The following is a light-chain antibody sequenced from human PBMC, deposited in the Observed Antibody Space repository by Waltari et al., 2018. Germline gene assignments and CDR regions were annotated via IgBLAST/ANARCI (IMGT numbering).Light chain of an antibody. Sequence: QSALTQPASVSGSPGQSITISCPGTSSDVGGSNYVSWYQHHPGKAPKLMIYEVSNRPSGVSNRFSGSKSGNTASLTISGLQAEDEGDYYCSSYAISRPWVFGGGTKLTVL. CDR1: SSDVGGSNY. CDR3: SSYAISRPWV. CDR2: EVS. V-gene: IGLV2-14*01. J-gene: IGLJ3*02.